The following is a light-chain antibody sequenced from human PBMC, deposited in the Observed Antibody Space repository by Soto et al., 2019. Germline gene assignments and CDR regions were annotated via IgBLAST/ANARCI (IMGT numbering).Light chain of an antibody. CDR3: QQRRSWPPTIT. CDR1: QSVSSN. V-gene: IGKV3-11*01. J-gene: IGKJ5*01. CDR2: DAS. Sequence: EIVMTQSPATLSVSPGERATLSCRASQSVSSNLAWYQQKPGQAPRLLIYDASNRATGIPARFRGSGSGTDFTLTISSLEPEDFAVYYCQQRRSWPPTITFGQGTRLEIK.